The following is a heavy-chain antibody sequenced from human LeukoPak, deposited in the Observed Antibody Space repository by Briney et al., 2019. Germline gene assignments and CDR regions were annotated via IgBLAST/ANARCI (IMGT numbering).Heavy chain of an antibody. Sequence: SETLSLTCAVYGGSFSGNYWSWIRQPPGKGLEWIGEINHSGSTNYNPSLKSRVTISVDTSKNQFSLKLSSVTAADTAVYYCARQTVGATYFDYWGQGTLVTVSS. CDR3: ARQTVGATYFDY. V-gene: IGHV4-34*01. CDR1: GGSFSGNY. CDR2: INHSGST. J-gene: IGHJ4*02. D-gene: IGHD1-26*01.